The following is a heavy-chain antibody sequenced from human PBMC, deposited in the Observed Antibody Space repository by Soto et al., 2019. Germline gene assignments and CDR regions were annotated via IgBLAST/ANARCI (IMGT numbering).Heavy chain of an antibody. CDR2: ISGGAGTT. V-gene: IGHV3-23*01. Sequence: EVQLLESGGGLVQPGESLRLSCAASGLTFRNSGMSWVRQAPGKGLEWVSAISGGAGTTDYAESVKGRFTISRNNSKKTLYLQLNALRVEDTAEYYCAGLVCTVPPFDPWAQGTLVIVSS. J-gene: IGHJ5*02. CDR1: GLTFRNSG. CDR3: AGLVCTVPPFDP. D-gene: IGHD3-16*01.